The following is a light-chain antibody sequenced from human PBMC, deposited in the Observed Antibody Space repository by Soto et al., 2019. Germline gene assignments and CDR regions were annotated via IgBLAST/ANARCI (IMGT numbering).Light chain of an antibody. CDR1: QSVSSNY. J-gene: IGKJ1*01. Sequence: EIVLTQSPGTLSLSPGERATLSCRASQSVSSNYLAWYQQKPGQAPRLLIYAASSRATGIPDRFSGSGSETEFTLTISSLQSEDYAIYYCQQYNNWPPWTFGQGTKVDIK. V-gene: IGKV3D-20*02. CDR2: AAS. CDR3: QQYNNWPPWT.